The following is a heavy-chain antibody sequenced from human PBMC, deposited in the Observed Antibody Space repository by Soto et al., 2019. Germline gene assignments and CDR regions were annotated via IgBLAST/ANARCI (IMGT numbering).Heavy chain of an antibody. CDR3: ARDRGIAYSTGGDV. CDR2: IYHSGST. Sequence: SSETLSLTCAVSGYSISSGYYWGWIRQPPGKGLEWIGSIYHSGSTYYNPSLKSRVTISVDTSKNQFSLKLNSVTAADTAVYYCARDRGIAYSTGGDVWGQGTTVTVS. CDR1: GYSISSGYY. J-gene: IGHJ6*02. V-gene: IGHV4-38-2*02. D-gene: IGHD6-13*01.